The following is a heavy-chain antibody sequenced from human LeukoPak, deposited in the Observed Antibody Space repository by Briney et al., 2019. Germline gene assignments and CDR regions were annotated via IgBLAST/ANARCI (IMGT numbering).Heavy chain of an antibody. V-gene: IGHV3-48*03. J-gene: IGHJ5*02. D-gene: IGHD3-10*01. CDR1: GFXFSSYE. CDR3: ARGYYYGSGTLGPFDP. CDR2: ISSSGSSI. Sequence: GGSLRLSCAASGFXFSSYEINWVRQAPGKGLEWVSHISSSGSSIYNADSVKGRFTISRDNAKNSLYLQMNSLRAEDTAVYYCARGYYYGSGTLGPFDPWGQGTLVTVSS.